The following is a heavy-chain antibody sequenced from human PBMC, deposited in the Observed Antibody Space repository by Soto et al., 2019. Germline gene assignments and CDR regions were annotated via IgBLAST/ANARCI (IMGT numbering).Heavy chain of an antibody. CDR3: ARWPAGYYYYGMDV. V-gene: IGHV1-8*01. CDR1: GSTFTSYD. Sequence: QVQLVQSGAEVKKPGASVKVSCKASGSTFTSYDINWVRQATGQGLEWMGWMNPNSGNTGYAQKFQARVTXTRNTDINTAYMELSSLRSEDAAVYYCARWPAGYYYYGMDVWGQGTTVTVSS. CDR2: MNPNSGNT. J-gene: IGHJ6*02. D-gene: IGHD1-1*01.